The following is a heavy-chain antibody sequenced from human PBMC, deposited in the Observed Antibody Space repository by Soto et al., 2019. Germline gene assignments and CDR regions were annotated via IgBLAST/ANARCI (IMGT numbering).Heavy chain of an antibody. D-gene: IGHD3-3*01. CDR1: GGSISSSSYY. CDR3: ASHDFWSGYQNYFDY. J-gene: IGHJ4*02. V-gene: IGHV4-39*01. CDR2: IYYSGST. Sequence: LETLSLPCTVFGGSISSSSYYRGLIRQPPGKGQEWIGSIYYSGSTYYNPSLKSRVTISVDTSKNQFSLKLSSVTAADTAVYYCASHDFWSGYQNYFDYWGQGTLVTVSS.